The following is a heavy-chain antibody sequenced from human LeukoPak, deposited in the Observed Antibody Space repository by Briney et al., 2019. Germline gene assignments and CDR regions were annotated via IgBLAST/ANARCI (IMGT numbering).Heavy chain of an antibody. D-gene: IGHD6-13*01. Sequence: GASVKVSCKASGGTFSSYAISWVRQAPGQGLEWMGGIIPIFGTANYAQKFQGRVTITADESTSTAYMELSSLRSEDTAVYYCARRLIAAAGYNWFDPWGQGTPVTVSS. CDR1: GGTFSSYA. J-gene: IGHJ5*02. V-gene: IGHV1-69*13. CDR3: ARRLIAAAGYNWFDP. CDR2: IIPIFGTA.